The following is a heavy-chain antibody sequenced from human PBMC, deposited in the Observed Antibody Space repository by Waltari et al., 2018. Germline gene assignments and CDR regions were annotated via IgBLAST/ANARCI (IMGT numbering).Heavy chain of an antibody. CDR2: ISYDGSNK. J-gene: IGHJ4*02. V-gene: IGHV3-30*01. CDR1: GFTFSSYA. Sequence: QVQLVESGGGVVQPGRSLRLSCAASGFTFSSYAMHWVRQAQGKGLEWVAVISYDGSNKYYADSVKGRFTISRDNSKNTLYLQMNSLRAEDTAVYYCARGFPYYYDSSGYYSYFDYWGQGTLVTVSS. CDR3: ARGFPYYYDSSGYYSYFDY. D-gene: IGHD3-22*01.